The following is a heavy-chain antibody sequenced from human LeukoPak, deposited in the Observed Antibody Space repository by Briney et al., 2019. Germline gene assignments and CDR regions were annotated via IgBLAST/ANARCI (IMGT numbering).Heavy chain of an antibody. CDR1: GFTFTNHA. D-gene: IGHD2-2*01. V-gene: IGHV3-23*01. CDR3: AKNVVFTRYFDS. Sequence: GGSLRLSCAASGFTFTNHAMSWVRQAPGKGLQWIVVISGGGRTTEYADSVKDRFTVSRDNSMNTLSLHMDSLRVEDTAIYYCAKNVVFTRYFDSWGQGTLVTVSS. CDR2: ISGGGRTT. J-gene: IGHJ4*02.